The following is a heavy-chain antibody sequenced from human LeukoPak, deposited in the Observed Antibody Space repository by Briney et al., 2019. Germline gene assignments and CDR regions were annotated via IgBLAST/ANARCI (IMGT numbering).Heavy chain of an antibody. CDR1: GGSFSGYY. CDR2: INHSGST. V-gene: IGHV4-34*01. J-gene: IGHJ4*02. CDR3: ARARLLWFGELSYYFDY. D-gene: IGHD3-10*01. Sequence: SETLSPTCAVYGGSFSGYYWSWIRQPPGKGLEWIGEINHSGSTNYNPSLKSRVTISVDTSKNQFSLKLSSVTAADTAVYYCARARLLWFGELSYYFDYWGQGTLVTVSS.